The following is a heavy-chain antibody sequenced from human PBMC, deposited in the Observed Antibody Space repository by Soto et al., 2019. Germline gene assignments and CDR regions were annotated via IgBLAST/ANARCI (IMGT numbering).Heavy chain of an antibody. CDR1: GGSVSSTSYY. CDR3: ARTLFDFWSGYPFDY. D-gene: IGHD3-3*01. V-gene: IGHV4-61*01. Sequence: PSETLSLTCTVSGGSVSSTSYYWTWIRQPPGKGLEWIGYIHYSGSTNYNPSLQSRVTISVDTSKNQFSLKLSSVTAADTAVYYCARTLFDFWSGYPFDYWGQGTLVTVPS. CDR2: IHYSGST. J-gene: IGHJ4*02.